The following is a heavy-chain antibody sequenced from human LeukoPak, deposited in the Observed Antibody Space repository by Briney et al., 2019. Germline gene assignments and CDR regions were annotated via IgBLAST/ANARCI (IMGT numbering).Heavy chain of an antibody. CDR1: GFTFSSYS. CDR3: AGERFYGDYFDY. J-gene: IGHJ4*02. D-gene: IGHD4-17*01. V-gene: IGHV3-48*01. CDR2: ISSSSSTI. Sequence: GGSLRLSCAASGFTFSSYSMNWVRQAPGKGLEWVSHISSSSSTIYYADSVKGRFTISRDNAKNSLYLQMNSLRAEDTAVYYCAGERFYGDYFDYWGQGTLVTVSS.